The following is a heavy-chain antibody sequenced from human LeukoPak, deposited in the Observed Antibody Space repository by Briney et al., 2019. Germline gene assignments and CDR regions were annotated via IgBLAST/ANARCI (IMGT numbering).Heavy chain of an antibody. D-gene: IGHD5-12*01. J-gene: IGHJ4*02. Sequence: SQTLSLTCTVSGGSISSGGYYWSWIRQHPGKGLEWIGYIYYSGSTYYNPSLKSRVTISVDTSKNQFSLKLSSVTAADTAVYYCARTIVATQYFDYWGQGTLVTVSS. CDR1: GGSISSGGYY. CDR2: IYYSGST. V-gene: IGHV4-31*03. CDR3: ARTIVATQYFDY.